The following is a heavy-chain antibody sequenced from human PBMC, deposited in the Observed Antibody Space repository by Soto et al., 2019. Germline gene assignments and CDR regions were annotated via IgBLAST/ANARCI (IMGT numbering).Heavy chain of an antibody. D-gene: IGHD2-2*01. CDR2: IHPNSGGT. Sequence: ASVKVSCKASGYTFTGYYMHWVRPAPGQGLEWMGWIHPNSGGTNYAQKYQGRVTMTRDTSISTAYMELSRLRSNDTAVYYCARVEPASSTSWNFDPRGKGTLVTVSS. V-gene: IGHV1-2*02. CDR1: GYTFTGYY. J-gene: IGHJ5*02. CDR3: ARVEPASSTSWNFDP.